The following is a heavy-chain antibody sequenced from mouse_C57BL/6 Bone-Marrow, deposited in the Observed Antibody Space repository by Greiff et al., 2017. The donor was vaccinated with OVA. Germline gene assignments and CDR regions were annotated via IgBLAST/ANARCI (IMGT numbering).Heavy chain of an antibody. CDR3: AREGSNLAWFAY. CDR2: IYPRSGNT. Sequence: QVQLQQSGAELARPGASVKLSCKASGYTFTSYGISWVKQRTGQGLEWIGEIYPRSGNTYYNEKFKGKATLTADKSSSTAYMELRSLTSEDSAVYFCAREGSNLAWFAYWGQGTLGTVSA. J-gene: IGHJ3*01. D-gene: IGHD2-5*01. V-gene: IGHV1-81*01. CDR1: GYTFTSYG.